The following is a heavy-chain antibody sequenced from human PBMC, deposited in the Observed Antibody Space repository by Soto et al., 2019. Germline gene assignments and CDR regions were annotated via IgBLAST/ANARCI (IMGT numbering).Heavy chain of an antibody. Sequence: SQTLSLTCAISGDSVSSNSTAWNWIRQSPSRGLEWLGRTYYRSKWYNDYAVSVKSRITINPDTSKNQFSLQLNSVTPEDTAVYYCARDRNVYCDYVVRRKGQRYNWFDPWGQGTLVTVSS. J-gene: IGHJ5*02. CDR1: GDSVSSNSTA. CDR2: TYYRSKWYN. D-gene: IGHD4-17*01. CDR3: ARDRNVYCDYVVRRKGQRYNWFDP. V-gene: IGHV6-1*01.